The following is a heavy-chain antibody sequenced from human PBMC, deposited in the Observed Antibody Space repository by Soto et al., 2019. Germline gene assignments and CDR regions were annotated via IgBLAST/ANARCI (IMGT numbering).Heavy chain of an antibody. V-gene: IGHV3-30*03. CDR1: GFTFSSYG. D-gene: IGHD5-18*01. CDR3: AILHPRDSYGWEY. CDR2: ISYDGSNK. J-gene: IGHJ4*02. Sequence: QVQLVESGGGVVQPGRSLRLSCAASGFTFSSYGMHWVRQAPGKGLEWVAVISYDGSNKYYADSVKGRFTISRDNSKNTLYLQMNSLRAEDTAVYYCAILHPRDSYGWEYWGQGTLVTVSS.